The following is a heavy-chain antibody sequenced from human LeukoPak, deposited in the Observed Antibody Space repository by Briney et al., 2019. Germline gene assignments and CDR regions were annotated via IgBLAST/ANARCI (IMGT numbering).Heavy chain of an antibody. V-gene: IGHV4-38-2*02. Sequence: SETLSLTCTVSGYSISSGYYWGWIRQPPGKGLEWIGSIYHSGSTYYNPSLKSRVTISVDTSKNQFSLKLSSVTAADTAVYYCARTIAVAGTGAFDIWGQGTMVTVSS. CDR3: ARTIAVAGTGAFDI. D-gene: IGHD6-19*01. CDR1: GYSISSGYY. J-gene: IGHJ3*02. CDR2: IYHSGST.